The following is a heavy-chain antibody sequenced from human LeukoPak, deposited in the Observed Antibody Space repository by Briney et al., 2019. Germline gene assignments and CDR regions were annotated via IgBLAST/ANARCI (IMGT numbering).Heavy chain of an antibody. V-gene: IGHV4-39*01. CDR2: IYYSGST. D-gene: IGHD6-19*01. CDR3: ARHGRAVAGLGY. Sequence: SETLSLTCTVSGGSISSSSYYWGWIRQPPGKGLEWIGSIYYSGSTYHNPSLKSRVTISVDTSKNQFSLKLSSVTAADTAVYYCARHGRAVAGLGYWGQGTLVTVSS. J-gene: IGHJ4*02. CDR1: GGSISSSSYY.